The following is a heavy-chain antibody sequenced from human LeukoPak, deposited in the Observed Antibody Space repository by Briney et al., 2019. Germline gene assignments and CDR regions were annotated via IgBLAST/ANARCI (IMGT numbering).Heavy chain of an antibody. V-gene: IGHV1-3*01. Sequence: ASVKVSCKASGYTFTSYGMNWVRQAPGQGLEWMGWINAGNGHTKYSQQFQGRVTFARDTSASTAYMELSSLRSEDTAVYYCARTFLTGYYGFDFWGQGTLVTVSS. J-gene: IGHJ4*02. CDR1: GYTFTSYG. CDR2: INAGNGHT. CDR3: ARTFLTGYYGFDF. D-gene: IGHD3-9*01.